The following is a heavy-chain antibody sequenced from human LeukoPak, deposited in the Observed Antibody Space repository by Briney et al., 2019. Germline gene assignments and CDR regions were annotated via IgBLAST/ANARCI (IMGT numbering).Heavy chain of an antibody. Sequence: SETLSLTCAVYGGSFSGYYWSWIRQPPGKGLEWIGEINHSGSTNYNPSLKSRVTISVDTSKNQFSLKLSSVTAADTAVYYCARSITIFGVGPTFDPWGQGTLVTVSS. CDR3: ARSITIFGVGPTFDP. CDR2: INHSGST. D-gene: IGHD3-3*01. CDR1: GGSFSGYY. V-gene: IGHV4-34*01. J-gene: IGHJ5*02.